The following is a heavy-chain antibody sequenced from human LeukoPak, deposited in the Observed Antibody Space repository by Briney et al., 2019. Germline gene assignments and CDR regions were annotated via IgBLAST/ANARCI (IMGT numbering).Heavy chain of an antibody. J-gene: IGHJ6*02. CDR2: ISAYKGDT. V-gene: IGHV1-18*01. CDR3: ARYCSSTSCYVINYYYGMDV. CDR1: GYTFTSYG. D-gene: IGHD2-2*01. Sequence: GASVKVSCKASGYTFTSYGISWVRQAPGQGLEWMGWISAYKGDTNYAQKFQGRVTMTTDTSASTAYMELRSLRSDDTAVYYCARYCSSTSCYVINYYYGMDVWGQGTTVTVSS.